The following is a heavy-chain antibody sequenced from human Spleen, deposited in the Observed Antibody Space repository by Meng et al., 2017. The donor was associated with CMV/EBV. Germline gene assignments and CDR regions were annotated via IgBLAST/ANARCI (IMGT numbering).Heavy chain of an antibody. J-gene: IGHJ4*02. V-gene: IGHV1-2*02. CDR1: GNTLIEIS. CDR2: INPRNGDT. Sequence: ASVKVSCKASGNTLIEISRHWVRQAPGQGFEWMGWINPRNGDTNYAHRFQDRVTMTRDTSINTAYMELSRLRSDDTAVYFCARLYNWNYRLEDYWGQGTLVTVSS. CDR3: ARLYNWNYRLEDY. D-gene: IGHD1-7*01.